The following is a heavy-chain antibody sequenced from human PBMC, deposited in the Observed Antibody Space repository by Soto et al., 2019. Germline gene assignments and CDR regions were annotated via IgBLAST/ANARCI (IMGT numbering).Heavy chain of an antibody. CDR3: NSNLYYYYYYGMDV. D-gene: IGHD4-4*01. V-gene: IGHV1-2*02. J-gene: IGHJ6*02. CDR1: GYTFSGYY. CDR2: INPNSGGT. Sequence: RASVKVSCKASGYTFSGYYIHWLRQAPGQGLEWMGWINPNSGGTNYAQKFQGRVTVTRDTPTSTAYMELSRLTSDDTAVYYCNSNLYYYYYYGMDVWGQGTTVTVSS.